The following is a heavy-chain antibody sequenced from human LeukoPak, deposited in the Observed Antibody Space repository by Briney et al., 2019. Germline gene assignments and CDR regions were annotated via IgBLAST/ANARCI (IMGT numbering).Heavy chain of an antibody. CDR3: ARAGGSYALDY. CDR1: GGSFSGYY. CDR2: IYHSGST. V-gene: IGHV4-34*01. D-gene: IGHD1-26*01. J-gene: IGHJ4*02. Sequence: PSETLSLTCAVYGGSFSGYYWSWIRQPPGKGLEWIGYIYHSGSTYYNPSLKSRVTISVDRSKNQFSLKLSSVTAADTAVYYCARAGGSYALDYWGQGTLVTVSS.